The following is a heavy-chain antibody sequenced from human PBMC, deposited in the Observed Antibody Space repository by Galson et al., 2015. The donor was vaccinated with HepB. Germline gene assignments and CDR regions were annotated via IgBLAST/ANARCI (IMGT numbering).Heavy chain of an antibody. Sequence: SVKVSCKASGYTLTGYYMQWVRQAPGQGLEWMGRIDFKSGGTIYAQKFQGRVTMTRDTSISTTYMELSRLRSDDTAVYYCAINYYFASGSRLYYFDYWGQGTLVTVSS. V-gene: IGHV1-2*06. CDR2: IDFKSGGT. J-gene: IGHJ4*02. CDR3: AINYYFASGSRLYYFDY. CDR1: GYTLTGYY. D-gene: IGHD3-10*01.